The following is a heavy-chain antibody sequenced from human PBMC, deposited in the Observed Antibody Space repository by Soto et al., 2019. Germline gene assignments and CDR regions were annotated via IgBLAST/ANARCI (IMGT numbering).Heavy chain of an antibody. Sequence: GGSLRLSCAASGFIFSGYGMHWVRQAPGKGLEWVAVIWYDGNNKYYSDSVKGRFTISRDNSKNTLYLQMNSLKTEDTAVYYCTTIAPAQYLFGVWGQGTTVTVSS. CDR3: TTIAPAQYLFGV. CDR2: IWYDGNNK. CDR1: GFIFSGYG. D-gene: IGHD3-10*02. V-gene: IGHV3-33*01. J-gene: IGHJ6*02.